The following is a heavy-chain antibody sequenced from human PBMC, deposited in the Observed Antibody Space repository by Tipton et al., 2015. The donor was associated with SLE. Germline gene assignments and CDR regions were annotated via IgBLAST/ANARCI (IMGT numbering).Heavy chain of an antibody. CDR1: GASITSGGYY. CDR2: IYYTGGT. J-gene: IGHJ5*02. D-gene: IGHD4-17*01. CDR3: ARRSPRADYDNWFDP. V-gene: IGHV4-31*03. Sequence: TLSLTCSVSGASITSGGYYWSWIRQLPGEGLECIGFIYYTGGTYYDPSLESRVTMSVDTSKNQFSLKLTSVTAADTAIYYCARRSPRADYDNWFDPWGQGMLVTVSS.